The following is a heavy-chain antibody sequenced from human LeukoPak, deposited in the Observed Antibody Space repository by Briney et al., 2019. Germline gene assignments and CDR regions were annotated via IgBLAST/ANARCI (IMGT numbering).Heavy chain of an antibody. D-gene: IGHD6-19*01. J-gene: IGHJ4*02. CDR1: GGSFSGYY. V-gene: IGHV4-34*01. CDR2: INHSGST. CDR3: ARGKAEWLDNFRPNRFDY. Sequence: SETLSLTCAVYGGSFSGYYWSWIRQPPGKGLEWIGEINHSGSTNHNPSLKSRVTISVDTSKNQFSLKLSSVTAADTAVYYCARGKAEWLDNFRPNRFDYWGQGTLVTVSS.